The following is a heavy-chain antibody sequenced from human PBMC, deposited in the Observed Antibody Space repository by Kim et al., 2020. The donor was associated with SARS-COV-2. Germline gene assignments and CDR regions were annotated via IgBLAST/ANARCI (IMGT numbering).Heavy chain of an antibody. CDR3: ASPGSDGYYGSGANWFDP. D-gene: IGHD3-10*01. V-gene: IGHV3-30*07. Sequence: VKGRFNIARDNSKTTLYLQMNSLRAEDTAVYYCASPGSDGYYGSGANWFDPWGQGTLVTVSS. J-gene: IGHJ5*02.